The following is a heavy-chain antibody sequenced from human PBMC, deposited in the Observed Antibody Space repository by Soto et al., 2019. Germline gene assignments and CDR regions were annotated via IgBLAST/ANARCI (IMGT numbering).Heavy chain of an antibody. CDR1: GGSMSSSSYY. CDR2: IYYSGST. CDR3: ARHDDSSGYYPWPPLQGMDV. D-gene: IGHD3-22*01. V-gene: IGHV4-39*01. Sequence: NPSESLALTCPVSGGSMSSSSYYWGWIRQPPGKGLEWIGSIYYSGSTYYNPSLKSRVTISVDTSKNQFSLKLSSVTAADTAVYYCARHDDSSGYYPWPPLQGMDVWGQGTTVPVSS. J-gene: IGHJ6*02.